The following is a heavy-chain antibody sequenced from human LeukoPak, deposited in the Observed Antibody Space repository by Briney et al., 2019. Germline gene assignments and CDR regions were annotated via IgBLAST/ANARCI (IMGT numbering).Heavy chain of an antibody. V-gene: IGHV3-74*01. CDR1: GFTFRNYW. CDR3: GRGNYYSMDV. Sequence: PGGSLRLSCAVSGFTFRNYWMHWVRQAPGKGLVWVSGINNDASRTSYADSVKGRFTISRDNAKNTLYLQLNSLRAEDTAVYYCGRGNYYSMDVWGQGTTVTVS. J-gene: IGHJ6*02. CDR2: INNDASRT.